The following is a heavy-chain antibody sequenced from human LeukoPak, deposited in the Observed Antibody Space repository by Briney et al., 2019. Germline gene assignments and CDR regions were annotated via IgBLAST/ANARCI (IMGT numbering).Heavy chain of an antibody. CDR2: ISSSSSYT. J-gene: IGHJ6*02. Sequence: GGSLRLSCAASGFTFSDYYMSWIRQAPGKGLEWVSYISSSSSYTNYADSVKGRFTISRDNAKNSLYLQMNSLRAEDTAVYYCARGNSRFGELCYVWGQGTTVTVSS. CDR1: GFTFSDYY. D-gene: IGHD3-10*01. CDR3: ARGNSRFGELCYV. V-gene: IGHV3-11*06.